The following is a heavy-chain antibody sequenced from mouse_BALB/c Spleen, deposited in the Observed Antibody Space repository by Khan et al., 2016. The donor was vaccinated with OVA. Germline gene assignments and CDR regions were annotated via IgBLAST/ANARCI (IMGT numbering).Heavy chain of an antibody. CDR3: TRDGYVAWFTY. Sequence: EVQLQESGPELMKPGASVKISCKASGYSFTSYYIHWVMQRHGESLEWIGYIDPFSGGSTYNQKFKVKATLTVDKSSSTAYIHLSNLTSEDSAVYCCTRDGYVAWFTYWGQGTLVTVSA. D-gene: IGHD2-2*01. CDR1: GYSFTSYY. J-gene: IGHJ3*01. V-gene: IGHV1-31*01. CDR2: IDPFSGGS.